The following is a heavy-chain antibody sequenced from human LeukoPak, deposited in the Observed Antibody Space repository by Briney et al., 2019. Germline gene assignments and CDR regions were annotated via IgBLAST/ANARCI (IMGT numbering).Heavy chain of an antibody. CDR1: GGTFSSYT. CDR3: ATHSSSWYYFDY. D-gene: IGHD6-13*01. CDR2: IIPILGIA. J-gene: IGHJ4*02. V-gene: IGHV1-69*02. Sequence: SVKVSCKASGGTFSSYTISWVRQAPGQGLEWMGRIIPILGIANYAQKFQGRVTITAGKPTSTAYMELSSLRSEDTAVYYCATHSSSWYYFDYWGQGTLVTVSS.